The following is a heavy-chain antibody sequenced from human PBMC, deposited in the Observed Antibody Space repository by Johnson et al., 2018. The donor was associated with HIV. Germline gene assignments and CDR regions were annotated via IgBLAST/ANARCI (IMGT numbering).Heavy chain of an antibody. V-gene: IGHV3-30*19. Sequence: QMLLVESGGGVVQPGRSLRLSCAASGFTFSYYGIHWVRQAPGKGLEWVAVISYDGSNKYYADSVKGRFTISRDNSKNTLYLQMNRRRAEDTAVYYCASDRHSGGGDADYFDIWGQGTLVSVSS. CDR1: GFTFSYYG. D-gene: IGHD3-16*01. CDR3: ASDRHSGGGDADYFDI. CDR2: ISYDGSNK. J-gene: IGHJ3*02.